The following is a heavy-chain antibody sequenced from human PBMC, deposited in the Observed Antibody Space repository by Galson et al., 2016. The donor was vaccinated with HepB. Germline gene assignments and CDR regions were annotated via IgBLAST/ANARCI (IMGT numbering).Heavy chain of an antibody. CDR3: ARDGGYYGMDV. V-gene: IGHV3-53*01. CDR2: IYSGAST. Sequence: SLRLSCAASGFIFSGYSMNWVRQAPGKGLEWVSVIYSGASTYYADSVKGRFTISRDSSKNTLYLQTNSLRAEDTAVYYCARDGGYYGMDVWGQGTTVTVSS. CDR1: GFIFSGYS. J-gene: IGHJ6*02.